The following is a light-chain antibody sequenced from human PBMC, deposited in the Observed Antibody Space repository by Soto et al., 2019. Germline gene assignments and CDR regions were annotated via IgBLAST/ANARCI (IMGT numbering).Light chain of an antibody. V-gene: IGKV3-11*01. CDR2: DAS. CDR1: QSVSSF. J-gene: IGKJ5*01. CDR3: QQRSNWGT. Sequence: WTHAPARLPLSQGERATLSCRASQSVSSFLAWYQQKPGDAPGLLVYDASNRATGIPARFSGSGSGTDFTLTISSLEPEDFAVYYCQQRSNWGTFGQGTRLEI.